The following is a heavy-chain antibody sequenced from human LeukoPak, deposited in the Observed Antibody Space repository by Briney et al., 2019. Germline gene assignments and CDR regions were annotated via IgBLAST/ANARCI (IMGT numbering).Heavy chain of an antibody. V-gene: IGHV3-30*02. Sequence: PGGSLRLSCAASGFTFSSYGMHWVRQAPGKGLEWVAFIRYDGSNKYYADSVKGRFTISRDNSKNTLYLQMNSLRAEDTAVYYCARIVVVITHDAFDIWGQGTMVTVSS. CDR3: ARIVVVITHDAFDI. J-gene: IGHJ3*02. CDR1: GFTFSSYG. D-gene: IGHD3-22*01. CDR2: IRYDGSNK.